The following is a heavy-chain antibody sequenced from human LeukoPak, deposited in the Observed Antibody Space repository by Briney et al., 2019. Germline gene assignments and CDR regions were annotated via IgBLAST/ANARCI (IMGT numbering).Heavy chain of an antibody. J-gene: IGHJ4*02. CDR2: ISSSSSYI. Sequence: PGGSLRLSCAASGFTFSSYSMNWVRQAPGKGLEWVSSISSSSSYIYYADSVKGRFTISRDNAKNSLYLQMNSLRAEDTAVYYCARAPLTAYYFDYWGQGTLVTVSS. CDR3: ARAPLTAYYFDY. V-gene: IGHV3-21*01. D-gene: IGHD6-25*01. CDR1: GFTFSSYS.